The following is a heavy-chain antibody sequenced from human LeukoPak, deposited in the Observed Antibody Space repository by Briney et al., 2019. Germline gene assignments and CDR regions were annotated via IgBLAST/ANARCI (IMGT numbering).Heavy chain of an antibody. CDR3: ARDRGYCSSTTSCYQDAFDI. CDR2: INSDGSST. J-gene: IGHJ3*02. D-gene: IGHD2-2*01. Sequence: HAGGSLRLSCAASGFTFSSYWMHWVRQAPGKGLVWVSRINSDGSSTSYADSVKGRFTISRDNAKNTLYVQMNSLRAEDTAVYYCARDRGYCSSTTSCYQDAFDIWGQGTMVTVSS. CDR1: GFTFSSYW. V-gene: IGHV3-74*01.